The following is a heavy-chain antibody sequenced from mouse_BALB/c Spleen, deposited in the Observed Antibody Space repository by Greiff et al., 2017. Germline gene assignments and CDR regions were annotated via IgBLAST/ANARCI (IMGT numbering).Heavy chain of an antibody. CDR3: ARETGINYGYDEGFAY. J-gene: IGHJ3*01. D-gene: IGHD2-2*01. V-gene: IGHV1S81*02. Sequence: QVQLQQPGAELVKPGASVKLSCKASGYTFTSYWMHWVKQRPGQGLEWIGEINPSNGRPNYNEKFKSKATLTVDKSSSTAYMQLSSLTSEDSAVYYCARETGINYGYDEGFAYWGQGTLVTVSA. CDR1: GYTFTSYW. CDR2: INPSNGRP.